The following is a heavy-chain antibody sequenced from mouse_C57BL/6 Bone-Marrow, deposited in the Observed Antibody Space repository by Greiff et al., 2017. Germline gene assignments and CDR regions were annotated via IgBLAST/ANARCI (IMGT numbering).Heavy chain of an antibody. J-gene: IGHJ1*03. V-gene: IGHV3-6*01. CDR3: ARDYDYDGNWYFDV. CDR2: ISYDGSN. CDR1: GYSITSGYY. Sequence: EVQLQESGPGLVKPSQSLSLTCSVTGYSITSGYYWNWIRQFPGNKLEWMGYISYDGSNNYNPSLKNRISITRDTSKNQFFLKLNSVTTEDTATYYCARDYDYDGNWYFDVWGTGTTVTVSS. D-gene: IGHD2-4*01.